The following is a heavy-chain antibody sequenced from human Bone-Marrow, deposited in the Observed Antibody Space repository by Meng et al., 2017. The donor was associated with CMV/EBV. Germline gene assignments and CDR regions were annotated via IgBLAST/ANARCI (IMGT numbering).Heavy chain of an antibody. V-gene: IGHV3-21*01. Sequence: GESLKISCVVSGFTFNSYSMNWVRQAPGKGLEWVSTIGSSGGYTYYADSVKDRFTISRDDATNSVFLQMNSLRVEDTAVYYCARGAYGSSVGSWGQGTRVTGSS. CDR1: GFTFNSYS. D-gene: IGHD6-6*01. CDR3: ARGAYGSSVGS. CDR2: IGSSGGYT. J-gene: IGHJ4*02.